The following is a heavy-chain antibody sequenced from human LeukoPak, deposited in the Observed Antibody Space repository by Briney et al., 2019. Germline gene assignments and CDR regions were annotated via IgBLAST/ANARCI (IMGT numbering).Heavy chain of an antibody. J-gene: IGHJ4*02. Sequence: ASVKVSCKASGYTFTSYGISWVRQAPGQGLEWMGWISAYNGNTKYAQKLQGRVTMTTDTSTNTAYMELRSLRSDDTAVYYCAKGFGVAGYFDYWGQGTLVTVSS. CDR2: ISAYNGNT. V-gene: IGHV1-18*01. CDR1: GYTFTSYG. CDR3: AKGFGVAGYFDY. D-gene: IGHD3-3*01.